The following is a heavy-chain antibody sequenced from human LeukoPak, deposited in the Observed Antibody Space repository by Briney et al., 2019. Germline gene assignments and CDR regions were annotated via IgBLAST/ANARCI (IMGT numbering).Heavy chain of an antibody. CDR3: AREAGIAARLDY. Sequence: SVKVSCKASGGTFSSYAISWVRQAPGQGLEWMGGIIPIFGTANYAQKFQGRVTITADESTSTAYMELSSLRSEDTAVYYCAREAGIAARLDYWGQGTLVTVSS. CDR1: GGTFSSYA. D-gene: IGHD6-6*01. J-gene: IGHJ4*02. CDR2: IIPIFGTA. V-gene: IGHV1-69*01.